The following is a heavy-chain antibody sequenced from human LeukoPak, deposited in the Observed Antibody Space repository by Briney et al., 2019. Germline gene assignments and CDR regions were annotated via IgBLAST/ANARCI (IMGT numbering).Heavy chain of an antibody. CDR2: IYYSGST. Sequence: SETLSLTCTVSGGSISSSSYYWGWIRQPPGKGLEWIGNIYYSGSTYYNPSLKSRVTISVDTSKNQFPLKLSSVTAADTAVYYCARLENYYYYYMDVWGKGTTVTVSS. J-gene: IGHJ6*03. CDR3: ARLENYYYYYMDV. D-gene: IGHD3-3*01. V-gene: IGHV4-39*01. CDR1: GGSISSSSYY.